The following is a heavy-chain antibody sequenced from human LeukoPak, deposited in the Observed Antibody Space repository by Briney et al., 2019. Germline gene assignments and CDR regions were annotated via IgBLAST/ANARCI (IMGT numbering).Heavy chain of an antibody. CDR3: ARTDSGYDFGYYYYLDV. CDR2: ISSSSGTI. J-gene: IGHJ6*03. V-gene: IGHV3-48*01. CDR1: GFTFSSYS. D-gene: IGHD5-12*01. Sequence: GGSLRLSCAASGFTFSSYSMNWVRQAPGKGLEWVSYISSSSGTIYYADSVKGRFTISRDNAKKSLYLQMNSLRAEDTAVYYCARTDSGYDFGYYYYLDVWGKGTTVTVSS.